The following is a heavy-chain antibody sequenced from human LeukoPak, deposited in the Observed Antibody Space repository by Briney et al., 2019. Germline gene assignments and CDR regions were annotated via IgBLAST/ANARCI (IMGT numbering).Heavy chain of an antibody. CDR1: GFTFSSYS. V-gene: IGHV3-21*01. CDR3: ARECGGGNGDFDY. Sequence: GGSLRLSCAASGFTFSSYSMNWVRQAPGKGLEWVSSISSSSSYIYYADSVKGRFTISRNNAKNSLYLQMNSLRAEDTAVYYCARECGGGNGDFDYWGQGTLVTVSS. J-gene: IGHJ4*02. CDR2: ISSSSSYI. D-gene: IGHD4-23*01.